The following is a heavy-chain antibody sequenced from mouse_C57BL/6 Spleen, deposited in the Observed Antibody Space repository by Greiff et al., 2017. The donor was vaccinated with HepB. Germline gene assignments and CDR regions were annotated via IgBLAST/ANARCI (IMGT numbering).Heavy chain of an antibody. J-gene: IGHJ2*01. Sequence: VQLQQPGAELVRPGTSVKLSCKASGYTFTSYWMHWVKQRPGQGLEWIGVIDPSDSYTNYNQKFKGKATLTVDTSSSTAYMQLSSLTSEDSAVYYCAREGTAHWGQGTTLTVSS. D-gene: IGHD3-3*01. V-gene: IGHV1-59*01. CDR2: IDPSDSYT. CDR1: GYTFTSYW. CDR3: AREGTAH.